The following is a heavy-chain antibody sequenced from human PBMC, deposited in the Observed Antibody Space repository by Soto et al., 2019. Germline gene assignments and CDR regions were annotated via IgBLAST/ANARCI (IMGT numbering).Heavy chain of an antibody. D-gene: IGHD5-18*01. J-gene: IGHJ4*02. CDR2: INHSGST. Sequence: SETLSLTCAVYGGSFSGYYWSWIRQPPGKGLEWIGEINHSGSTNYNPSLKSRVTISVDTSKNQFSLKLSSVTAADTAVYYCARVLVPSYGYWYWGQGTLVTVSS. CDR1: GGSFSGYY. CDR3: ARVLVPSYGYWY. V-gene: IGHV4-34*01.